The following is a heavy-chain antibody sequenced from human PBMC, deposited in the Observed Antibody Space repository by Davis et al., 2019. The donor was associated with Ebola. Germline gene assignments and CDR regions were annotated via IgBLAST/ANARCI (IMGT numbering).Heavy chain of an antibody. CDR2: ISGSGFST. CDR3: AKKWDDASEI. CDR1: GFTFSSYA. Sequence: GETLKISCAASGFTFSSYAMSWVRQAPGKGLEWVSAISGSGFSTYYADSVKGRFTISRDNSKNTLYLQMNSLRVEDTAIYYCAKKWDDASEIWGQGTTVTVSS. V-gene: IGHV3-23*01. J-gene: IGHJ3*02. D-gene: IGHD1-26*01.